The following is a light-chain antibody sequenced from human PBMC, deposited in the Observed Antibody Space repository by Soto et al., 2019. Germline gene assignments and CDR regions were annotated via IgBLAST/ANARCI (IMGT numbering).Light chain of an antibody. CDR3: CSYTTSNTRQIV. Sequence: QSVLTQPASVSGSPGQSITISCTGTSSDVGGYNYVSWYQQQPGKAPKFMIYDVTNRPSGVSNRFSGSKSGNTASLTFSGLQAEDEADYYCCSYTTSNTRQIVFGTGTKVTVL. CDR1: SSDVGGYNY. V-gene: IGLV2-14*01. J-gene: IGLJ1*01. CDR2: DVT.